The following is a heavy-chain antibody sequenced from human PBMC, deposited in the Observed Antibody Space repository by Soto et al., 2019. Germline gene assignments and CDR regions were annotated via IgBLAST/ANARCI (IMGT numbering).Heavy chain of an antibody. CDR3: ARGRSDYVWGSYRYEPRYYFDY. CDR1: GGSFSGYY. V-gene: IGHV4-34*01. J-gene: IGHJ4*02. CDR2: INHSGST. Sequence: PSETLSLTCAVYGGSFSGYYWSWIRQPPGKGLEWIGEINHSGSTNYNPSLKSRVTISVDTSKNQFSLKLSPVTAADTAVYYCARGRSDYVWGSYRYEPRYYFDYWGQGTLVTVSS. D-gene: IGHD3-16*02.